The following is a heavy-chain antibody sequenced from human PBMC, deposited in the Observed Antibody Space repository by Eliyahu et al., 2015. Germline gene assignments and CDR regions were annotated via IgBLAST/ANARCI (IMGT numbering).Heavy chain of an antibody. CDR2: IRKKVNSYST. J-gene: IGHJ4*02. D-gene: IGHD2-15*01. CDR3: ARAGGGRNYDY. Sequence: EVQLVESGGGLVQPGGSLXLXCXASGFXLSDNXXDWVRQAPGKGRGWVGRIRKKVNSYSTEYAASVKGRFTISRDDAENSLYLQMNSLKXEDTAVYYCARAGGGRNYDYWGQGTLVTVSS. CDR1: GFXLSDNX. V-gene: IGHV3-72*01.